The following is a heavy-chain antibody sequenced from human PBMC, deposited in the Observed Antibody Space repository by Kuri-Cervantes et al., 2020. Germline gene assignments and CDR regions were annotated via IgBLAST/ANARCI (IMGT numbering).Heavy chain of an antibody. CDR2: IDWDDDK. V-gene: IGHV2-70D*14. D-gene: IGHD3-16*01. Sequence: SGPTQVNPKQTLTLTRTFSGFSRNSGVMRVSWIRQRPGKALEWLARIDWDDDKFYKTSLKTRFTISKDTSRNQVVLTMTKMDPVDSASYYCARILWGSYFDYWGRGTLVTVSS. CDR1: GFSRNSGVMR. CDR3: ARILWGSYFDY. J-gene: IGHJ4*01.